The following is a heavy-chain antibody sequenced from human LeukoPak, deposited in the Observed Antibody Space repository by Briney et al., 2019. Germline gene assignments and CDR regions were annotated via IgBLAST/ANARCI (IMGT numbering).Heavy chain of an antibody. CDR1: VYTVSINC. D-gene: IGHD4-17*01. CDR3: ARGGDYGDYVQN. V-gene: IGHV3-66*01. CDR2: IYSGGTT. Sequence: PGGSLRLSCAASVYTVSINCMTGVRQAPGKGLEWVSTIYSGGTTYYADSVKGRFTISRDNSKNTLYLQMNSLRAEDTAVYYCARGGDYGDYVQNWGQGTLVTVSS. J-gene: IGHJ1*01.